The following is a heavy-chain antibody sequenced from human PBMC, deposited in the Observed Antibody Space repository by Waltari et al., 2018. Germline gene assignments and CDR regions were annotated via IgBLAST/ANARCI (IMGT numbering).Heavy chain of an antibody. CDR1: GFNFNMST. Sequence: EVHLVESGGGLVQPGGSLKISCAASGFNFNMSTIHWVRQAPGKGLEWIGRIRSKINNDATADGASVKDRFSISRDDSRNTAFLEMNSLKTDDSAVYYCAKQKTWGANDFWGQGTLVTVST. J-gene: IGHJ4*01. D-gene: IGHD1-26*01. CDR2: IRSKINNDAT. V-gene: IGHV3-73*02. CDR3: AKQKTWGANDF.